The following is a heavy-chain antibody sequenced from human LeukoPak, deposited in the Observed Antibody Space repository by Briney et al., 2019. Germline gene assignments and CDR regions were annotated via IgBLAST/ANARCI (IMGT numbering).Heavy chain of an antibody. CDR2: IYSGGST. D-gene: IGHD3-10*01. Sequence: GGSLRLSCAASGFTVSSNYMSWVRQAPGKGLEWVSVIYSGGSTYYADSVKGRFTISRDNSKNTLYLQMNSLRAEDMALYYCAKDRASWFGEFQGFVFEYWGQGTLVTVSS. V-gene: IGHV3-53*05. CDR3: AKDRASWFGEFQGFVFEY. J-gene: IGHJ4*02. CDR1: GFTVSSNY.